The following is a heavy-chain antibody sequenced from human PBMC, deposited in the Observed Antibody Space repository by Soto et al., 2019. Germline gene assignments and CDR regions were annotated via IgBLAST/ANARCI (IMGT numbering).Heavy chain of an antibody. J-gene: IGHJ4*02. V-gene: IGHV1-24*01. CDR1: GYTLTELS. CDR2: FDPEDGET. CDR3: ETGAYYDFWSGPRDY. Sequence: ASVKVSCKVSGYTLTELSMHWVRQAPGKGLEWMGGFDPEDGETIYAQKFQGRVTMTEDTSTDTAYMELSSLRSEDTAVYYCETGAYYDFWSGPRDYWGQGTLVTVSS. D-gene: IGHD3-3*01.